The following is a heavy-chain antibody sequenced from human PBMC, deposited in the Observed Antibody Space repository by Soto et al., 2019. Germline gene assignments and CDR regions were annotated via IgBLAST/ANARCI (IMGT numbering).Heavy chain of an antibody. CDR1: GGTFSTSS. D-gene: IGHD3-10*01. Sequence: QVRLVQSGTEVKKPGSSVRFSGKASGGTFSTSSINWLRQAPGQRPEWMGNILPIFGTADYAQKFRDRVTITADKSTNTAYMELRSLFSEDAAVYYCARGHEFGGNSDAFDIWGQGTVVTVSS. V-gene: IGHV1-69*14. J-gene: IGHJ3*02. CDR3: ARGHEFGGNSDAFDI. CDR2: ILPIFGTA.